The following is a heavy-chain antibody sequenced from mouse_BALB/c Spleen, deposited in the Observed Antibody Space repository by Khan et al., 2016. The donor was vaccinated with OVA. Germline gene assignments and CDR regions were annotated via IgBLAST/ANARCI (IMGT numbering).Heavy chain of an antibody. CDR2: IDPANGNS. CDR1: GFNIKDTY. J-gene: IGHJ2*01. D-gene: IGHD1-1*01. V-gene: IGHV14-3*02. Sequence: VQLQQSGSEFVKPGASVRLSCTASGFNIKDTYMHWVKQRPEQGLEWIGRIDPANGNSKYDPKFQGKATITADTSSNTAYLQLSSLTSEDTAVYYCATYFDGSSRYFDYWGQGTTLTVSS. CDR3: ATYFDGSSRYFDY.